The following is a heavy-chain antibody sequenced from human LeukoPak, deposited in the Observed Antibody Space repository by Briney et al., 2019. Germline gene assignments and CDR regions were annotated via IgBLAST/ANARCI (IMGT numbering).Heavy chain of an antibody. Sequence: PSETLSLTCAAYGGSFSGYYWSWIRQPPGEGLEWIGEINHSGSTNYNPSLKSRVTISVDTSKNQFSLKLSSVTAADTAVYYCARVPYYDYVRGSYFGSWGQGTLVTVSS. D-gene: IGHD3-16*01. V-gene: IGHV4-34*01. CDR3: ARVPYYDYVRGSYFGS. J-gene: IGHJ4*02. CDR1: GGSFSGYY. CDR2: INHSGST.